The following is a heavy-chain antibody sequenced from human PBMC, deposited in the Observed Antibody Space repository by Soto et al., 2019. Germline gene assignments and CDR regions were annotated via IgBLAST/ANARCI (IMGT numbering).Heavy chain of an antibody. D-gene: IGHD2-21*02. CDR1: GFPFSAFD. V-gene: IGHV3-13*01. CDR3: ARGRSNDFSSTPPPRFDS. CDR2: IGTLRDT. J-gene: IGHJ5*01. Sequence: DVQLEASGGGLIQPGGSLRLSCITSGFPFSAFDMHWVRQAAGKVLEWVSGIGTLRDTHYRDSVRGRFTISRDSAKSSFYLHMNSLTEGDTGLYFCARGRSNDFSSTPPPRFDSWGRGTLVTVSP.